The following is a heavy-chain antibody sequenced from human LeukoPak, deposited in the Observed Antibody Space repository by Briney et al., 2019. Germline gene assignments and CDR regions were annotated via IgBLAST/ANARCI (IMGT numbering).Heavy chain of an antibody. D-gene: IGHD1-14*01. Sequence: GSSVKVSCKASGGTFSSYAISWVRQAPGQGLEWMGGIIPIFGTANYAQKFQGRVTITTDESTSTAYMELSSLRSEDTAVYYCARDPPYPDPGLWPIPWGQGTLVTVSS. CDR3: ARDPPYPDPGLWPIP. V-gene: IGHV1-69*05. CDR1: GGTFSSYA. CDR2: IIPIFGTA. J-gene: IGHJ5*02.